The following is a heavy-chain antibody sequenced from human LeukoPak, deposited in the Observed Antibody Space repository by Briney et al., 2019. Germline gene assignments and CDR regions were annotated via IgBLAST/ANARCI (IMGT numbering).Heavy chain of an antibody. V-gene: IGHV4-4*02. J-gene: IGHJ4*02. CDR3: ARHGFGGIAAAGTGFDY. Sequence: SGTLSLTCAVSGGSISSSNWWSWVRQPPGKGLEWIGSIYYSGSTYYNPSLKSRVTISVDTSKNQFSLKLSSVTAADTAVYYCARHGFGGIAAAGTGFDYWGQGTLVTVSS. D-gene: IGHD6-13*01. CDR2: IYYSGST. CDR1: GGSISSSNW.